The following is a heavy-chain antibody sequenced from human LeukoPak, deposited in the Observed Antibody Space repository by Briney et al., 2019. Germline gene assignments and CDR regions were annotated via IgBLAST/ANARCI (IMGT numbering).Heavy chain of an antibody. CDR2: ISSSSSTI. Sequence: WGSLRLSCAASGFTFSSYSMNWVRQAPGKGLEWVSSISSSSSTIYYADSVKGRFTISRDNAKNSLYLQMNSLRVEDTAVYYCARDLQLIYWGQGTLVTVSS. J-gene: IGHJ4*02. V-gene: IGHV3-48*01. D-gene: IGHD6-13*01. CDR1: GFTFSSYS. CDR3: ARDLQLIY.